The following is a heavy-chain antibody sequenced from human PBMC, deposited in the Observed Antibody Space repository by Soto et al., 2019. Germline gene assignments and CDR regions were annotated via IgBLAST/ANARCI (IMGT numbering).Heavy chain of an antibody. Sequence: QVQLVESGGGVVQPGRSLRLSCAASGFTFSSYGMHWVGQAPGKGLEWVAVIWYDGSNKYYADSVKGRFTISRDNSKNTLYLQMNSLRAEDTAVYYCARGVATITGTVDYWGQGTLVTVS. CDR3: ARGVATITGTVDY. CDR1: GFTFSSYG. D-gene: IGHD5-12*01. CDR2: IWYDGSNK. J-gene: IGHJ4*02. V-gene: IGHV3-33*01.